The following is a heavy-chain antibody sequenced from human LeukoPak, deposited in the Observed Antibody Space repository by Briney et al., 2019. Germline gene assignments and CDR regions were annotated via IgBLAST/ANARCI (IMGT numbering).Heavy chain of an antibody. CDR1: GFTFSSYG. D-gene: IGHD4-17*01. CDR2: IWYDGSNK. Sequence: PGGSLRLSCAASGFTFSSYGMHWVRQAPGKGLEWVAVIWYDGSNKYYADSVKDRFTISRDNSKNTLYLQMNSLRAEDTAVYYCARVGLGYGEALFYYYYGMDVWGQGTTVTVSS. CDR3: ARVGLGYGEALFYYYYGMDV. V-gene: IGHV3-33*08. J-gene: IGHJ6*02.